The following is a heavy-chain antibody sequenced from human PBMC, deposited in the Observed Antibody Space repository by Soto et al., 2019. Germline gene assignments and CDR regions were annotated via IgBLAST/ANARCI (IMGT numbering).Heavy chain of an antibody. D-gene: IGHD3-16*02. Sequence: PGGSLRLSCTASGFTFRTYAMTWVRQAPGKGLECVSAISGSGSTFYANSVKGRFSISRDNSRNTVYLQMHSLRAEDSAMYYCAKEKDSDFVWGSDRYTSDYWGQGTQVTVSS. J-gene: IGHJ4*02. CDR2: ISGSGST. CDR3: AKEKDSDFVWGSDRYTSDY. V-gene: IGHV3-23*01. CDR1: GFTFRTYA.